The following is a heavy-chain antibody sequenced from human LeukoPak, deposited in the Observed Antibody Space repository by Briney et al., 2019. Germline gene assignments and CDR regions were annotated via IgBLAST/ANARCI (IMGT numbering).Heavy chain of an antibody. D-gene: IGHD5-12*01. CDR3: ATLTIYSGYEPYYFDY. CDR1: GYTFTGYY. V-gene: IGHV1-2*06. Sequence: ASVKVSCKASGYTFTGYYMHWVRQAPGQGLEWMGRINPNSGGTNYAQKFQGRVTMTRDTSISTAYMELSRLGSDDTAVYYCATLTIYSGYEPYYFDYWGQGTLVTVSS. J-gene: IGHJ4*02. CDR2: INPNSGGT.